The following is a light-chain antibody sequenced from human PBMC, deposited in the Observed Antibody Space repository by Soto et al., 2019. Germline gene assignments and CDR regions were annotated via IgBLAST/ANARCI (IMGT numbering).Light chain of an antibody. CDR2: DTS. Sequence: DIQMAQSPSTLSASMGDRVTITCRASVSIHRWLAWYQQKPGQAARLLIYDTSTLKSGVPSRFSGSGSGTEFNLTIANLQPDDFATYFCHQYNSYSWTFDQGTKV. CDR3: HQYNSYSWT. J-gene: IGKJ1*01. V-gene: IGKV1-5*01. CDR1: VSIHRW.